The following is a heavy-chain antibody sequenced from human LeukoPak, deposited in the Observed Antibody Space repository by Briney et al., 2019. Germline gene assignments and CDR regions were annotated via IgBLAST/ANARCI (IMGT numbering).Heavy chain of an antibody. Sequence: GGSLRLSCAASGFTFSSYWMSWVRQAPGKGLEWVANIKQDGSEKYYVDPVKGRFTISRDSAKNSLYLQMNSLRAEDTAVYYCARDGGTGGYFDWLPFDYWGQGTLVTVSS. J-gene: IGHJ4*02. CDR1: GFTFSSYW. D-gene: IGHD3-9*01. V-gene: IGHV3-7*01. CDR2: IKQDGSEK. CDR3: ARDGGTGGYFDWLPFDY.